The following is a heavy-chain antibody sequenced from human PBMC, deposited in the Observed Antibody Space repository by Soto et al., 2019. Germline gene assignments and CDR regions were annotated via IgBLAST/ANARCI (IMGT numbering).Heavy chain of an antibody. V-gene: IGHV3-33*01. CDR2: IWYDGSNK. J-gene: IGHJ6*02. D-gene: IGHD6-13*01. CDR3: ARGSSWYGYYYGMDV. Sequence: QVQLVESGGGVVQPGRSLRLSCAASGFTFSSYGMHWVRQAPGKGLEWVAVIWYDGSNKYYADSVKGRLTISRDNSKNTLYLQMNSLRAEDKAVYYCARGSSWYGYYYGMDVWGQGTTVTVSS. CDR1: GFTFSSYG.